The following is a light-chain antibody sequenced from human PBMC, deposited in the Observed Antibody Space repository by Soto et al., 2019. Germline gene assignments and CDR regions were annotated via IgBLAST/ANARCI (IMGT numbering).Light chain of an antibody. V-gene: IGKV3-20*01. J-gene: IGKJ4*01. CDR2: GPS. Sequence: EIVSTQSPGTLSLSPGERATLSCRASQSVSNSYLAWYQQKPGQAPRLLIYGPSSRATGIPDRFSGSGSGTDFTLTISRLEPGDFAVYYCQQYGSSPLSFGGGTRVEIK. CDR3: QQYGSSPLS. CDR1: QSVSNSY.